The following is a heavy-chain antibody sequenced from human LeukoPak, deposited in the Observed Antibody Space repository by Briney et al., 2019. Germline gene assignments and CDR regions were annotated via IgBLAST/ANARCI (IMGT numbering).Heavy chain of an antibody. Sequence: SETLSLTCAVYGGSFSGYYWSWLRQPPGKGLEWIGEINHSGSTNYNPSLKSRVTISVDTSKNQFSLKLTSVTAADTAVYYCARDRDYSNSLDYWGQGTLVTVSS. CDR1: GGSFSGYY. CDR2: INHSGST. V-gene: IGHV4-34*01. CDR3: ARDRDYSNSLDY. J-gene: IGHJ4*02. D-gene: IGHD6-6*01.